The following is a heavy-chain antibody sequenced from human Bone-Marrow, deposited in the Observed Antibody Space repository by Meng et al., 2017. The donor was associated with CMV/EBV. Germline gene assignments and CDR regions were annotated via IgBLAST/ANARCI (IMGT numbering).Heavy chain of an antibody. V-gene: IGHV6-1*01. CDR2: TYYRSKWYN. CDR3: ARAAALNWFDP. CDR1: GDSVSSNSAA. D-gene: IGHD6-25*01. J-gene: IGHJ5*02. Sequence: SETLSLTCAISGDSVSSNSAAWNWIRQSPSSGLEWLGRTYYRSKWYNDYAVSVKSRITINPDTSKNQFSLQLNSVTPEDTAVYYCARAAALNWFDPWGQGTLVNVSS.